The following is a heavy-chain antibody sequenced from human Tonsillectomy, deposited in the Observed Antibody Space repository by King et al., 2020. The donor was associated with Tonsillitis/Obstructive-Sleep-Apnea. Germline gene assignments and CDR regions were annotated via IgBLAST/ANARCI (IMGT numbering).Heavy chain of an antibody. CDR2: IYYSGST. CDR3: ARVWPGDIWGSYRVYYFDY. V-gene: IGHV4-59*01. Sequence: VQLQESGPGLVKPSETLSLTCTVSGGSISSYYWSWIRQPPGKGLEWIGYIYYSGSTNYNPSLKSRVTISVDTSKNQVYLKLSAVTAADTAVYYCARVWPGDIWGSYRVYYFDYWGQGTLVTVSS. J-gene: IGHJ4*02. D-gene: IGHD3-16*02. CDR1: GGSISSYY.